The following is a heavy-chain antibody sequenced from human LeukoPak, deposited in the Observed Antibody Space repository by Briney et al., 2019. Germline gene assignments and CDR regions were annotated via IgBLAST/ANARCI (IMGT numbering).Heavy chain of an antibody. V-gene: IGHV4-34*01. J-gene: IGHJ4*02. D-gene: IGHD3-16*02. Sequence: PSETLSLTCAVYGGSFSGYYRSWIRQPPGKGLEWIGEINHSGSTNYNPSLKSRVTISVDTSKNQFSLKLSSVTAADTAAYYCLLMITFGGVISDYWGQGTLVTVSS. CDR2: INHSGST. CDR1: GGSFSGYY. CDR3: LLMITFGGVISDY.